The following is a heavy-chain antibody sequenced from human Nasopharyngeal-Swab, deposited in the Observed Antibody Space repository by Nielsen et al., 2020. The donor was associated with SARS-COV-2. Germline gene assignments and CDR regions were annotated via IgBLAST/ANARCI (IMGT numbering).Heavy chain of an antibody. CDR2: INQDGGDK. CDR1: GLTFSSHW. V-gene: IGHV3-7*01. Sequence: GESLKISCAGSGLTFSSHWMSWVRQAPGKGPEWVAKINQDGGDKYYVDSVKGRFTISRDNAKNSLSLQMNSLRAEDTAVYYCARYCSTTSCPRGFDYWGQGTLVTVSS. CDR3: ARYCSTTSCPRGFDY. D-gene: IGHD2-2*01. J-gene: IGHJ4*02.